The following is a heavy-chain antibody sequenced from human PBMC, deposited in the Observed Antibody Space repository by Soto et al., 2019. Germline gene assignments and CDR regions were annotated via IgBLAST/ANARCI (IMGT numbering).Heavy chain of an antibody. J-gene: IGHJ4*02. Sequence: PSETLSLTCTVSGGSVSSGSYYWSWIRQPPGKGLECIGYIYYSGSTNYNPSLKSRVTISVDTSKNQFSLKLSSVTAADTAVYYCARGYGGVLRSFTLFSIWGQGTLVTVSS. V-gene: IGHV4-61*01. D-gene: IGHD3-3*01. CDR2: IYYSGST. CDR1: GGSVSSGSYY. CDR3: ARGYGGVLRSFTLFSI.